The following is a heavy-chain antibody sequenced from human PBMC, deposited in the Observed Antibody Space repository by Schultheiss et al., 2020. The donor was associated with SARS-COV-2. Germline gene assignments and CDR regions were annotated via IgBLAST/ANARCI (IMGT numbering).Heavy chain of an antibody. Sequence: GGSLRLSCVGSGYIFNKYWMSWVRQTPGKGLEWVSAISGSGGSTYYADSVKGRFTISRDNSKNTLYLQMNSLRAEDTAVYYCAKDLVIVEYYFDYWGQGTLVTVSS. CDR3: AKDLVIVEYYFDY. V-gene: IGHV3-23*01. D-gene: IGHD3-22*01. J-gene: IGHJ4*02. CDR2: ISGSGGST. CDR1: GYIFNKYW.